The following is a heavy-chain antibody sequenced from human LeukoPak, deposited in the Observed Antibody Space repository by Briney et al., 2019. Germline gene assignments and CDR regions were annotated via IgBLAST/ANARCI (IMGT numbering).Heavy chain of an antibody. Sequence: ASVKVSCKASGYTFTSYYMHWVRQAPGQGLEWMGIINPSGGSTSYAQKFQGRVTMTRDTSTSTAYMELSSLRSEDTAVYYCARGSGYSSGRPNPLFDYWGQGTLVTVSS. CDR3: ARGSGYSSGRPNPLFDY. CDR1: GYTFTSYY. J-gene: IGHJ4*02. V-gene: IGHV1-46*01. CDR2: INPSGGST. D-gene: IGHD6-19*01.